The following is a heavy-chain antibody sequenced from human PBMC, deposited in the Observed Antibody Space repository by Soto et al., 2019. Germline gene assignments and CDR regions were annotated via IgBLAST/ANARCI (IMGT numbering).Heavy chain of an antibody. V-gene: IGHV1-18*01. CDR2: ISAYNGNT. J-gene: IGHJ4*02. D-gene: IGHD3-16*01. Sequence: QVQLVQSRAEVKKPGASVKVSCKASGYTFTNYGINWVRQAPGQGLEWMGWISAYNGNTNYAQKFQGRVTMTTDTATSTAYRELRSLRSDDTAGYYCLRAAGGITSPFDYWGQGTLVTVSS. CDR3: LRAAGGITSPFDY. CDR1: GYTFTNYG.